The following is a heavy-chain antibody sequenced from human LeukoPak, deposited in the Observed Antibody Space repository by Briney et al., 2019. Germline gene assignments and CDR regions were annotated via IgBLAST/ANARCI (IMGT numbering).Heavy chain of an antibody. CDR1: GYTFTNYA. J-gene: IGHJ4*02. CDR2: ISVYNGNT. D-gene: IGHD6-13*01. CDR3: ARTSAYGSSWHSY. V-gene: IGHV1-18*01. Sequence: ASVKVSCKASGYTFTNYAISWVRQAPGHGLEWMGWISVYNGNTDYAQKLQGRVTMTTDTSTNTAYMELRSLRSDDTAVYYCARTSAYGSSWHSYWGQGTLVTVSS.